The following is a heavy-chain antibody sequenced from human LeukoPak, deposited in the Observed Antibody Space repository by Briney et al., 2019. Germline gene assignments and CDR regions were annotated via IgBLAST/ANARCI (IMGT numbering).Heavy chain of an antibody. CDR2: IFYSGST. J-gene: IGHJ4*02. Sequence: SETLSLSCTLSGGPISSYYWSWIRQPPGKGLQWIGYIFYSGSTNYNPSLKSRVTISVDTSKNQFSLKLSSVTAADTALYYCARLQFGSCYYHEVHFWGQGTLVTVSS. D-gene: IGHD3-22*01. CDR3: ARLQFGSCYYHEVHF. CDR1: GGPISSYY. V-gene: IGHV4-59*08.